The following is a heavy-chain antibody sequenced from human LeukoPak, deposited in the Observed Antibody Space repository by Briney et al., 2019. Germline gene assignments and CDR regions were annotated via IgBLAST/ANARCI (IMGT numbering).Heavy chain of an antibody. CDR2: IYHSGST. CDR3: ARGYYGSGSTFDY. Sequence: SETLSLTCAVSGDSISSSNWWSWVRQPPGKGLEWIGEIYHSGSTNYNPSLKSRVTISVDKSKNQFSLKLSSVTAADTAVYYCARGYYGSGSTFDYWGQGTLVTVSS. CDR1: GDSISSSNW. D-gene: IGHD3-10*01. J-gene: IGHJ4*02. V-gene: IGHV4-4*02.